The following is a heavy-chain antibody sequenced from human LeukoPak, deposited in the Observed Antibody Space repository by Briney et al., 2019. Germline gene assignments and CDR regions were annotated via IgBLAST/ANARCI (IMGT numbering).Heavy chain of an antibody. CDR2: ISSSGSAI. J-gene: IGHJ4*02. V-gene: IGHV3-48*03. D-gene: IGHD5-24*01. CDR1: GFTFSSYE. CDR3: AKDRGRRDGYNSLDY. Sequence: AGGSLRLSCAASGFTFSSYEMNWVRQAPGKGLECVSYISSSGSAIHYADSVKGRFTISRDNSKNTLYLQMNSLRAEDTAVYYCAKDRGRRDGYNSLDYWGQGTLVTVSS.